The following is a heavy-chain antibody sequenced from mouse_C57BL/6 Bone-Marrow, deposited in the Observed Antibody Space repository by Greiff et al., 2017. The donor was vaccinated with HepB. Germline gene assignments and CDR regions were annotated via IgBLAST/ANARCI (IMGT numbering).Heavy chain of an antibody. Sequence: EVQLQESGPELVKPGASVKMSCKASGYTFTDYNMHWVKQSHGKSLEWIGYINPNNGGTSYNQKFKGKATLTVNKSSSTAYMELRSLTSEDSAVYYCAREDYGSSYVNDWGQGTTLTVSS. CDR2: INPNNGGT. J-gene: IGHJ2*01. D-gene: IGHD1-1*01. CDR1: GYTFTDYN. CDR3: AREDYGSSYVND. V-gene: IGHV1-22*01.